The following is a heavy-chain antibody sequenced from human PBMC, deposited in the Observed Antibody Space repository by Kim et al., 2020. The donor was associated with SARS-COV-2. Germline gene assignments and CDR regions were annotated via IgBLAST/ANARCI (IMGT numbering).Heavy chain of an antibody. V-gene: IGHV3-15*01. D-gene: IGHD3-16*02. Sequence: GGSLRLSCAASGFTFSNAWMSWVRQAPGKGLEWVGRIKSKTDGGTTDYAAPVKGRFTISRDDSKNTLYLQMNSLKTEDTAVYYCTTDRPPRYDYVWGSYRYTGRPDYWGQGNLVTVSS. J-gene: IGHJ4*02. CDR2: IKSKTDGGTT. CDR1: GFTFSNAW. CDR3: TTDRPPRYDYVWGSYRYTGRPDY.